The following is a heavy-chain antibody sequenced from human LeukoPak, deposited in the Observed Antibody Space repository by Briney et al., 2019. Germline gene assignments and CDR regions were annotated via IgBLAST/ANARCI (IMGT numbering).Heavy chain of an antibody. Sequence: ASVKVSCKASGYTFTSYAMHWVRQAPGQRLEWMGWINAGNGNTKYSQTFEGRVTTTRDTSASTAYMELSSLRAEDTAVYYCARRGGICGGDCSDAFDIWGQGTMVTVSS. CDR3: ARRGGICGGDCSDAFDI. CDR1: GYTFTSYA. D-gene: IGHD2-21*02. CDR2: INAGNGNT. J-gene: IGHJ3*02. V-gene: IGHV1-3*01.